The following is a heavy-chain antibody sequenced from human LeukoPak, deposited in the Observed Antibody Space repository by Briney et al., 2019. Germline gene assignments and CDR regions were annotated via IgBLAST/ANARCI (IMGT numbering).Heavy chain of an antibody. CDR3: ARVGSSSWYKNGQFDY. J-gene: IGHJ4*02. CDR2: IYYTGNT. V-gene: IGHV4-30-4*07. D-gene: IGHD6-13*01. Sequence: SETLSLTCAVSGGSISSGGYSWSWIRQPPGKAMEFIAYIYYTGNTYFNPSLKSRVTISVDTSKNQFSLKLSSVTAADTAVYYCARVGSSSWYKNGQFDYWGQGTLVTVSS. CDR1: GGSISSGGYS.